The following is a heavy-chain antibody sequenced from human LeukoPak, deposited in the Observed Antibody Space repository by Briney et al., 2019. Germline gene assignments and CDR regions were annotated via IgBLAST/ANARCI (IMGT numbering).Heavy chain of an antibody. V-gene: IGHV3-74*01. CDR3: AKDGGV. CDR1: GFTFSRFW. Sequence: GGSLRLSCTVSGFTFSRFWMHWVRQAPGKGLVWVSRINSDGSETTYADSVKGRFTISRDNAKNTLYLQMNSLRAEDTAVYYCAKDGGVWGKGTTVTVSS. J-gene: IGHJ6*03. CDR2: INSDGSET.